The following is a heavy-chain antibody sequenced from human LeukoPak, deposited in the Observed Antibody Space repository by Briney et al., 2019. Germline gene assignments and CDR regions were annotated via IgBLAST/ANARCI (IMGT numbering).Heavy chain of an antibody. CDR1: GFTFTSYD. V-gene: IGHV1-8*01. J-gene: IGHJ5*02. D-gene: IGHD3-10*01. Sequence: GASVKVSCKASGFTFTSYDIDWVRQASGKVLEWRGWMNPNNGNTGYAQKFQGRVTMTRDTSISTAYMELRGLRSEDTAVYYCVRDGEGVAISVNYWFDPWGQGTLVTVSS. CDR3: VRDGEGVAISVNYWFDP. CDR2: MNPNNGNT.